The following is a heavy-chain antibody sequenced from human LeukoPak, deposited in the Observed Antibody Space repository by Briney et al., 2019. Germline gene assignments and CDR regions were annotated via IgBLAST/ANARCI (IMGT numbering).Heavy chain of an antibody. Sequence: SETLSLTCTVSGGSISSYYWSWIRQPPGKGLEWIGYIYYTGTTNYNPSLKSRVSISLDTSKNQFSLKLTSVTAADTAVYYCARFQPGMAAAGTDYWGQGTLVTVSS. CDR3: ARFQPGMAAAGTDY. CDR1: GGSISSYY. J-gene: IGHJ4*02. CDR2: IYYTGTT. V-gene: IGHV4-59*08. D-gene: IGHD6-13*01.